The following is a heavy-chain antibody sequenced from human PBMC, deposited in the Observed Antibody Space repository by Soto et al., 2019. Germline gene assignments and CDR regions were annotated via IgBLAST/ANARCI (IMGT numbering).Heavy chain of an antibody. V-gene: IGHV5-10-1*01. J-gene: IGHJ6*02. Sequence: PGESLNISCKGSGYSFTSYWISWVRQMPGKGLEWMGRIDPSDSYTNYSPSFQGHVTISADKSISTAYLQCSSLKASDTAMYYCARVGGTMVRGVSSVQVLYYSSGMGVWGQGTPVTVSS. CDR3: ARVGGTMVRGVSSVQVLYYSSGMGV. D-gene: IGHD3-10*01. CDR2: IDPSDSYT. CDR1: GYSFTSYW.